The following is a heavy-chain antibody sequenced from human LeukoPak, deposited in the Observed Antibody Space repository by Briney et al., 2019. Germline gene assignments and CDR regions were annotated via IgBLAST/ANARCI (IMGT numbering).Heavy chain of an antibody. CDR3: ASTQYYYHSSGYLN. J-gene: IGHJ4*02. V-gene: IGHV4-34*01. CDR1: GGSFSDYY. D-gene: IGHD3-22*01. Sequence: SETLSLTCAVYGGSFSDYYWSWIRQPPGKGREWMGEINHSGSTNYNPSLKSRVTISVDTCENQFSLKLSSVTAAETAVYYCASTQYYYHSSGYLNWGQGTLVTVSS. CDR2: INHSGST.